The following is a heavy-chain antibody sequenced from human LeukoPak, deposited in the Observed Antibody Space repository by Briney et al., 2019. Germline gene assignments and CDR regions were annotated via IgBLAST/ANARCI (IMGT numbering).Heavy chain of an antibody. CDR2: IYYSGST. V-gene: IGHV4-31*03. CDR3: ARVPVGRGAFDI. D-gene: IGHD3-10*01. Sequence: PSETLSLTCTVSGGSISSGGYYWSWIRQHPGKGLEWIGYIYYSGSTYYNPSLKSRVTISVDTSKNQFSLKLSSVTAADTAVYCCARVPVGRGAFDIWGQGTMVTVSS. J-gene: IGHJ3*02. CDR1: GGSISSGGYY.